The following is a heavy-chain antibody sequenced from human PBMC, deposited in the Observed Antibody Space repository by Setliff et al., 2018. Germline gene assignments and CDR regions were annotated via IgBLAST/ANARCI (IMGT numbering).Heavy chain of an antibody. CDR1: GGSISSSSYY. J-gene: IGHJ6*02. Sequence: SETLSLTCTVSGGSISSSSYYWGWIRQPPGKGLEWIGSIYYSGSTYYNPSLKSRVTISVDTSKNQFSLKLSSVTAADTAVYYCARDHGYYGMDVWGQGATVTVSS. CDR3: ARDHGYYGMDV. CDR2: IYYSGST. V-gene: IGHV4-39*07.